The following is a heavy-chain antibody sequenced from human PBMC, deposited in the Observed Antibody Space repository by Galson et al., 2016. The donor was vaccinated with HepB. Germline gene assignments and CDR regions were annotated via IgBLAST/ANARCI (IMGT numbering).Heavy chain of an antibody. V-gene: IGHV3-33*06. D-gene: IGHD3-3*02. CDR1: GFTFSSYG. CDR3: VKDGHFGDYVVY. J-gene: IGHJ4*02. CDR2: IWYDGSQK. Sequence: SLRLSCAASGFTFSSYGMHWVRQAPGKGLEWVAVIWYDGSQKYYADSVKGRFTISRDNSKNTLYLQMTSLRAEDTAVYYCVKDGHFGDYVVYWGQGTLVTVSS.